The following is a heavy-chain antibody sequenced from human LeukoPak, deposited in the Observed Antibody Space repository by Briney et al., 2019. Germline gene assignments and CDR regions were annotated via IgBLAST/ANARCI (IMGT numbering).Heavy chain of an antibody. D-gene: IGHD5-12*01. CDR2: IYYSGST. Sequence: PSETLSLTCTVSGGSISSYYWSWIRQPPGKGLEWIGYIYYSGSTNYNPSLKSRVTISVDTSKNQFSLKLSSVTAADTAVYYCARDNGETLGLRYYYYGMDVWGQGTTVTASS. J-gene: IGHJ6*02. V-gene: IGHV4-59*01. CDR3: ARDNGETLGLRYYYYGMDV. CDR1: GGSISSYY.